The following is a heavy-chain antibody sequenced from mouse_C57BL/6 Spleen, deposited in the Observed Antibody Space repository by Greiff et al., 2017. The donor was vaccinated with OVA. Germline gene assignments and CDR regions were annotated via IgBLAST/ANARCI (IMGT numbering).Heavy chain of an antibody. V-gene: IGHV1-26*01. Sequence: VQLQQSGPELVKPGASVKISCKASGYTFTDFYMNWVKQSHGKSLEWIGDINPNNGGTSYNQKFKGKATLTVDKSSSTAYMELRSLTSEDSAVYYCARRYGNPYYYAMDYWGQGTSVTVSS. CDR3: ARRYGNPYYYAMDY. J-gene: IGHJ4*01. CDR1: GYTFTDFY. D-gene: IGHD2-10*02. CDR2: INPNNGGT.